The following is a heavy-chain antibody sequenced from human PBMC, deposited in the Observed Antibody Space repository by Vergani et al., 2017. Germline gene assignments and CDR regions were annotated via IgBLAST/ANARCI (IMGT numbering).Heavy chain of an antibody. V-gene: IGHV3-48*01. CDR2: ISPSSTTI. Sequence: EVQLVESGGNLVQPGGSLRLSCAASGFTFSSYSMNWVRQAPGKGLEWVSYISPSSTTIYYADSVKCRFTISRDNVKNSLYLQMNSLRAEDTAVYYCARVQNGGYMDVWGKGTTVTVSS. CDR3: ARVQNGGYMDV. J-gene: IGHJ6*03. CDR1: GFTFSSYS. D-gene: IGHD3-10*01.